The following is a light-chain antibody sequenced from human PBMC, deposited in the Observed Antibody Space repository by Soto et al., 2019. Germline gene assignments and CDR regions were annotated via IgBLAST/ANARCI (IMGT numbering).Light chain of an antibody. J-gene: IGKJ3*01. CDR3: QQYGSSPL. CDR1: QSINSNY. Sequence: EIVLTQSPGTLSLSPGERATLSCRASQSINSNYLAWYQQRPGQAPRLLIYGASSRATGIQDRFSGSGSGTDFTLTISRLEPEDFAVYYCQQYGSSPLFGPGTEVDIK. CDR2: GAS. V-gene: IGKV3-20*01.